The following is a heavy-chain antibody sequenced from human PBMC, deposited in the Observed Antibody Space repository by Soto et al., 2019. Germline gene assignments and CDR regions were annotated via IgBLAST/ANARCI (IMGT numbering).Heavy chain of an antibody. Sequence: QVQLQESGPGLVKPSETLSLTCTVSGGSISSYYWSWIRQPPGKGLEWIGYIYYSGSTNYNPSLKSRVTISVDTSKNQFSLKLSSVTAADTAVYYCARGTLYYYGMDVWGQGTTVTVSS. V-gene: IGHV4-59*01. D-gene: IGHD2-2*01. J-gene: IGHJ6*02. CDR1: GGSISSYY. CDR3: ARGTLYYYGMDV. CDR2: IYYSGST.